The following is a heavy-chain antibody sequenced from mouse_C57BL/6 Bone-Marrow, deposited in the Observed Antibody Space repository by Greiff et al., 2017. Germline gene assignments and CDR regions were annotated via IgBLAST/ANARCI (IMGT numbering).Heavy chain of an antibody. V-gene: IGHV5-9*01. CDR2: ISGGGGNT. D-gene: IGHD2-4*01. CDR3: ASYDYDDAMDY. J-gene: IGHJ4*01. CDR1: GFTFSSYT. Sequence: EVKVVESGGGLVKPGGSLKLSCAASGFTFSSYTMSWVRQTPEKRLEWVATISGGGGNTYYPDSVKGRFTISRDNAKNTLYLQMSSLRSEDTALYYCASYDYDDAMDYWGQGTSVTVSS.